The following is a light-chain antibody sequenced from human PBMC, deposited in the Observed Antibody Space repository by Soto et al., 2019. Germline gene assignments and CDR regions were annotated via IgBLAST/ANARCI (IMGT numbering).Light chain of an antibody. CDR1: QSISSW. J-gene: IGKJ1*01. CDR3: QQYNSYPWT. CDR2: KAS. Sequence: DIQMTQSPSTLSASVGDRVTITCRASQSISSWLAWYQQKPGKAPNLLIYKASNLQSGVPSRFSGSGSGTEFTLTISSLQPDDFETYYCQQYNSYPWTFGQGTKVEIK. V-gene: IGKV1-5*03.